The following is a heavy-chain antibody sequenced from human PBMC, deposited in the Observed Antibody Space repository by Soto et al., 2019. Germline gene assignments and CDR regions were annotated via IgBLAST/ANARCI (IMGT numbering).Heavy chain of an antibody. D-gene: IGHD2-2*01. CDR1: GFTFSNYW. CDR2: INSDGSST. V-gene: IGHV3-74*01. CDR3: ARGGWCSGPTCPFDY. J-gene: IGHJ4*02. Sequence: GGSLRLSCAASGFTFSNYWLHWVRQAPGKGLVWVSHINSDGSSTTYAESVKGRFTISRDNAKNTLSLQMNSLGAEDTAVYYCARGGWCSGPTCPFDYWGQGTVVTLSS.